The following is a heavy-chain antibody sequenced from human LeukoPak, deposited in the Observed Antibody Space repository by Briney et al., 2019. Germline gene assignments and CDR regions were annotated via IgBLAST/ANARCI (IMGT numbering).Heavy chain of an antibody. V-gene: IGHV4-59*08. CDR2: IYYSGST. CDR3: ASTEWNYAR. D-gene: IGHD1-7*01. CDR1: GGSITSYY. Sequence: SETLSPTCTVSGGSITSYYWSWMRQPPGKGLEWVGYIYYSGSTNYNPSLKSRVTISLDTSKNQFSLKLSSVPAADTAVYYCASTEWNYARWGQGTLVTVSS. J-gene: IGHJ4*02.